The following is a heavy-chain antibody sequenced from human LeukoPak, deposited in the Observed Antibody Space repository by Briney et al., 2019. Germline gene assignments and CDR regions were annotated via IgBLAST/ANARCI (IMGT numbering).Heavy chain of an antibody. CDR3: ARVRGGSVVPAARYYYYYYMDV. CDR2: IYTSGST. V-gene: IGHV4-4*07. CDR1: GGSISSYY. J-gene: IGHJ6*03. Sequence: SETLSLTCTVSGGSISSYYWSWIRQPAGKRLEWIGRIYTSGSTNYNPSLKSRVTMSVDTSKNQFSLKLSSVTAADTAVYYCARVRGGSVVPAARYYYYYYMDVWGKGTTVTVSS. D-gene: IGHD2-2*01.